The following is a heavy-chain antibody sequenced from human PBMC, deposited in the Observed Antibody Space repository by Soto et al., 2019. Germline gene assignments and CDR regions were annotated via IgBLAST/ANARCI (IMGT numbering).Heavy chain of an antibody. Sequence: QVQLQESGPGLVKPSQTLSLTCTVSGGSISSGGYYWSWIRQHPGKGLEWIGYIYYSGSTYYNPSRKSRVTISVDTSKNHFSLKLSSVTAADTAVYYCARGRTFFYYCMDVRGQGTTVTVSS. CDR1: GGSISSGGYY. CDR3: ARGRTFFYYCMDV. V-gene: IGHV4-31*03. CDR2: IYYSGST. J-gene: IGHJ6*02.